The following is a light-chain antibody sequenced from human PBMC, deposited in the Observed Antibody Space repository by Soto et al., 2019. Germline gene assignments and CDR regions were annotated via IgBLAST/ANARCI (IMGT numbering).Light chain of an antibody. V-gene: IGLV7-43*01. CDR1: TGAVTSGYF. CDR2: STT. J-gene: IGLJ3*02. Sequence: QAVVTQEPSLTVSPGGTGTLTCASSTGAVTSGYFPNWFQQQPGQAPRPLIYSTTNKHSWTPARFSGSLLGGKAALTLSGAQPEDEAEYYCLLYYGGAWVFGGGTKLTVL. CDR3: LLYYGGAWV.